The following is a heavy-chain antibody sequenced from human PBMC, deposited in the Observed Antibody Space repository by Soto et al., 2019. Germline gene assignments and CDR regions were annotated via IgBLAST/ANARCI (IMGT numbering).Heavy chain of an antibody. Sequence: QVQLQQWGAGLLKPSETPSLTCAVYGGSFSDYFWSWIRQPPSKGLEWIGEISHSGSTSYNPSLKSRVTISVDTSKNQFFLNLSSVTAADTAVYYCARGLQRRFGGYKGLGYHGMDVWGQGTTVTVSS. CDR1: GGSFSDYF. D-gene: IGHD5-12*01. CDR3: ARGLQRRFGGYKGLGYHGMDV. V-gene: IGHV4-34*01. J-gene: IGHJ6*02. CDR2: ISHSGST.